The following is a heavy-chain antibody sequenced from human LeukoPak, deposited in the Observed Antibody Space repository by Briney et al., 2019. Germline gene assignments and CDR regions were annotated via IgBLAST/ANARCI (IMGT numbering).Heavy chain of an antibody. CDR3: AREKMAGTFDS. CDR1: EFTVNDYY. D-gene: IGHD6-19*01. Sequence: GGSLRLSCAASEFTVNDYYMSWIRQAPGKGLEWVSDIGGSDSIVAYADSVKGRFSISRDFAKNSLYLQMNSLRAEDTAVYYCAREKMAGTFDSWGQGALVTVSS. CDR2: IGGSDSIV. V-gene: IGHV3-11*01. J-gene: IGHJ4*02.